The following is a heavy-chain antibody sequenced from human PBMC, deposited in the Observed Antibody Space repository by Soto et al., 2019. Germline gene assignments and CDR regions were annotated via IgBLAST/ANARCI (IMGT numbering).Heavy chain of an antibody. V-gene: IGHV4-39*01. CDR3: ARGYGSFDY. D-gene: IGHD3-22*01. CDR2: IYYSGST. Sequence: SETLSLTCTVSGGSISSSSYYWGWIRQPPGKGLEWIGSIYYSGSTYYNPSLKSRVTISVDTSKNQFSLKLSSVTAADTAVYYCARGYGSFDYWGQGTLVTVSS. CDR1: GGSISSSSYY. J-gene: IGHJ4*02.